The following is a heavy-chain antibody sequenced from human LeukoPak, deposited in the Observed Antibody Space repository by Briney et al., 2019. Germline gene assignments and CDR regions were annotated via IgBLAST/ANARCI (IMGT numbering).Heavy chain of an antibody. D-gene: IGHD3-10*01. J-gene: IGHJ6*02. CDR1: GFTFSSYD. Sequence: GGSLRLSCAASGFTFSSYDMHWVRQATGKGLEWVSAIGTAGDTYYPGSVKGRFTISRENAKNSLYLQMNSLRAGDTAVYYCARGGLAYYGSGSYYYYGMDVWGQGTTVTVSS. V-gene: IGHV3-13*01. CDR3: ARGGLAYYGSGSYYYYGMDV. CDR2: IGTAGDT.